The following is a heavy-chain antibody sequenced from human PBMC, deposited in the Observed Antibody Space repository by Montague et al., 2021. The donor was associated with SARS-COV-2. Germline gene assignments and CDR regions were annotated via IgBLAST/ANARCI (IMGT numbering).Heavy chain of an antibody. V-gene: IGHV4-38-2*02. CDR3: VRGSLYSGIGTNYFDY. CDR2: ICHSGSS. D-gene: IGHD5-12*01. Sequence: SETLSLTCTVSGYSISSGYCWGWIRQPPGKGLEWIGSICHSGSSPNNPSFKTRVAMSLDTSKNQFSLKLSSVTAADTAVYYCVRGSLYSGIGTNYFDYWGQGTLVAVSS. CDR1: GYSISSGYC. J-gene: IGHJ4*02.